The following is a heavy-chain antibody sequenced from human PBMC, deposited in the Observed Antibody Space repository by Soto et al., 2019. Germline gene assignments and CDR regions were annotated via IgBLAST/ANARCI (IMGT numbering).Heavy chain of an antibody. CDR3: AKGGSPTYYYDSSGYYNYFDY. CDR2: ISYDGSNK. D-gene: IGHD3-22*01. J-gene: IGHJ4*02. V-gene: IGHV3-30*18. CDR1: GFTFSSYG. Sequence: QVQLVESGGGVVQPGRSLRLSCAASGFTFSSYGMHWVRQAPGKGLEWVAVISYDGSNKYYADSVKGRFTISRDNSKNTLYLQMNSLRAEDTAVYYCAKGGSPTYYYDSSGYYNYFDYWGQGTLVTVSS.